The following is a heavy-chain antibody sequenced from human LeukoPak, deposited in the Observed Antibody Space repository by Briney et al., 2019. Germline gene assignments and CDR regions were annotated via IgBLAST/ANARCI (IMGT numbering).Heavy chain of an antibody. CDR2: ISYDGSNK. D-gene: IGHD3-3*01. J-gene: IGHJ4*02. CDR1: GFTFSSYA. Sequence: PGGSLRLSCAASGFTFSSYAMHWVRQAPGKGLEWVAVISYDGSNKYYADSVKGRFTISRDNSKNTLYLQMNSLRAEDTAVYYCAKDPNTISSFWGQGTLVTVSS. CDR3: AKDPNTISSF. V-gene: IGHV3-30-3*01.